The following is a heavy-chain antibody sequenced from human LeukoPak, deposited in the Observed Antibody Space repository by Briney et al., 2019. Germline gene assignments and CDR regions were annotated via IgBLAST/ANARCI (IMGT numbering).Heavy chain of an antibody. Sequence: GGSLRLSCAASGFSISDRYMDWVRQAAGQGLERVGRGRNKPNGYTTDYGTSVKGRFTISRDDSKNSLYLQMNSLTSEDTAVYYCTIVRHGDYFDYWGQGTLVSVSS. CDR2: GRNKPNGYTT. CDR3: TIVRHGDYFDY. D-gene: IGHD4-17*01. CDR1: GFSISDRY. V-gene: IGHV3-72*01. J-gene: IGHJ4*02.